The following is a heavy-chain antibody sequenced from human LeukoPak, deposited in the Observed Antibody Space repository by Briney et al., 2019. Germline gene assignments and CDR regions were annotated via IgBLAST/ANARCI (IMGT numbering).Heavy chain of an antibody. J-gene: IGHJ6*03. CDR2: INPSGGST. Sequence: GGSLRLSCAASGYTFTSYYMHWVRQAPGQGLEWMGIINPSGGSTSYAQKFQGRVTMTRDMSTSTVYMELSSLRSEDTAVYYCARERDGYNFYYYMDVWGKGTTVTVSS. V-gene: IGHV1-46*01. CDR1: GYTFTSYY. D-gene: IGHD5-24*01. CDR3: ARERDGYNFYYYMDV.